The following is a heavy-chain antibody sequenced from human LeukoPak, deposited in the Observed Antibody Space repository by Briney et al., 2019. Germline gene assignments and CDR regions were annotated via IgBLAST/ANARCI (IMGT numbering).Heavy chain of an antibody. CDR3: ATPWEYAHAFAI. CDR1: GFTFSSYA. D-gene: IGHD1-26*01. CDR2: ISHDGSNK. Sequence: GGSLRLSCAASGFTFSSYAMHWVRQAPGKGLEWVAGISHDGSNKYYADSVKGRFTISRDNSKSTPYLQMNSLRAEDTAVYYCATPWEYAHAFAIWGQGTMVTVSS. J-gene: IGHJ3*02. V-gene: IGHV3-30*04.